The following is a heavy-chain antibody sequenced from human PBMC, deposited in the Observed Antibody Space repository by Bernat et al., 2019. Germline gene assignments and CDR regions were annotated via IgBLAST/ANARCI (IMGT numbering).Heavy chain of an antibody. CDR1: GFTFSSYA. D-gene: IGHD2-21*01. Sequence: EVQLVESGGGLVKPGGSLRLSCAASGFTFSSYAMSWVRQAPGKGLEWVSAISGSGGSTYYADSVKGRFTISRDNSKNTLYLQMNSLRAEDTAIYYCARRGGDRGWGAFDFWGQGTMVSVSS. V-gene: IGHV3-23*04. CDR2: ISGSGGST. CDR3: ARRGGDRGWGAFDF. J-gene: IGHJ3*01.